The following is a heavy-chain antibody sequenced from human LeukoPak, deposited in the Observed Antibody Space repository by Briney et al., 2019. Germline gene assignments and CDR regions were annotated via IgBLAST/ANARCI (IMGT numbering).Heavy chain of an antibody. V-gene: IGHV4-39*07. J-gene: IGHJ3*02. CDR1: GGSISSSSYY. CDR3: ARDGNNDAFDI. CDR2: IYYSGST. D-gene: IGHD1-14*01. Sequence: PSETLSLTCTVSGGSISSSSYYWGWIRQPPGKGLEWIGSIYYSGSTYYNPSLKSRVTISVDTSKNQFSLKLSSVTAADTAVYYCARDGNNDAFDIWGQGTMVTVSS.